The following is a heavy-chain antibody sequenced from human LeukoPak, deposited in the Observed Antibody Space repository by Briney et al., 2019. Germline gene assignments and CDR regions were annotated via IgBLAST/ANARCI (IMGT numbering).Heavy chain of an antibody. Sequence: PGGSLRLSCAASGFTFSNAWMSWVRQAPGKGLEWIGEINHSGSTNYNPSLKSRVTISVDTSKNQFSLKLSSVTAADTAVYYCAREGGRFYDSSGYWYWGQGTLVTVSS. CDR1: GFTFSNAW. V-gene: IGHV4-34*01. CDR2: INHSGST. J-gene: IGHJ4*02. D-gene: IGHD3-22*01. CDR3: AREGGRFYDSSGYWY.